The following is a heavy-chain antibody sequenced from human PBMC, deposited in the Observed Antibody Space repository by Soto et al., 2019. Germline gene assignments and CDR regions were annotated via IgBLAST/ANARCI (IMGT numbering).Heavy chain of an antibody. V-gene: IGHV3-48*02. D-gene: IGHD3-22*01. J-gene: IGHJ5*02. Sequence: GGSLRLSCAASGFTFSSYSMNWVRQAPGKGLEWVSYISSSSSTIYCADSVKGRFTISRDNAKNSLYLQMNSLRDGDTAVYYCARDERTMIYNNWFDPWGQGTLVTVSS. CDR3: ARDERTMIYNNWFDP. CDR1: GFTFSSYS. CDR2: ISSSSSTI.